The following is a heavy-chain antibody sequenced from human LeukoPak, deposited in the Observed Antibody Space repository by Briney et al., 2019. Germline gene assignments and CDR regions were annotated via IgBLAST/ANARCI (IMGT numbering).Heavy chain of an antibody. CDR3: ARVQNMGPIVVADAFDI. CDR2: ISAYNGNT. D-gene: IGHD3-22*01. J-gene: IGHJ3*02. CDR1: GYTFTSYG. V-gene: IGHV1-18*01. Sequence: GASVKVSCKASGYTFTSYGISWVRQAPGQGLEWMGWISAYNGNTNYAQKLQGRVTMTTDTSTSTAYMELRSLRSDDTAVYYCARVQNMGPIVVADAFDIWGQGTMVTVSS.